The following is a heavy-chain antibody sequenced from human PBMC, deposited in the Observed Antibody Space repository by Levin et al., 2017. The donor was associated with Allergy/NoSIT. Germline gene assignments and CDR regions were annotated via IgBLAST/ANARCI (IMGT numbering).Heavy chain of an antibody. V-gene: IGHV5-51*01. D-gene: IGHD2-15*01. Sequence: GGSLRLSCKGSGYSFTSYWIGWVRQMPGKGLEWMGIIYPGDSDTRYSPSFQGQVTISADKSISTAYLQWSSLKASDTAMYYCARRGEVVVVAATSYYFDYWGQGTLVTVSS. CDR2: IYPGDSDT. CDR1: GYSFTSYW. CDR3: ARRGEVVVVAATSYYFDY. J-gene: IGHJ4*02.